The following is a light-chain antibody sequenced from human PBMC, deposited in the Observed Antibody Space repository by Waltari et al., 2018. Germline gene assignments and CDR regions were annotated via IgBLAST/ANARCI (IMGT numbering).Light chain of an antibody. CDR2: RAS. CDR3: QQYNSYWYT. V-gene: IGKV1-5*03. J-gene: IGKJ2*01. Sequence: DIQMTQSPSTLSAYVGDRVTITCRASQSISSWLAWYQQKPGTAPKLLIYRASSLESWVPARFSVSGSGTEFTLTIISLQPDDFATYYCQQYNSYWYTFGQGTKLEI. CDR1: QSISSW.